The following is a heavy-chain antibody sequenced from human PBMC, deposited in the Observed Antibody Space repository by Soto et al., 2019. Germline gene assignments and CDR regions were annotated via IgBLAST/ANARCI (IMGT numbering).Heavy chain of an antibody. V-gene: IGHV4-39*01. CDR2: IYYSGRT. D-gene: IGHD3-22*01. CDR3: ARLGYYHSGGPP. CDR1: GDYIRTSSFY. Sequence: SETLSLTCSVSGDYIRTSSFYWAWIRQPPGKGLEWIGSIYYSGRTFYNPSLKSRVTISVDTSKNQFSLNLKSVSAADTAVYYCARLGYYHSGGPPWGQGTLVTVSS. J-gene: IGHJ4*02.